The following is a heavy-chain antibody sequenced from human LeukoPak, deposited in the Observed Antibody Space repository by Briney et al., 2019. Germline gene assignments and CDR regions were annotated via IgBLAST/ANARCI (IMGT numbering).Heavy chain of an antibody. Sequence: PGGSLRPSCAASGFTFRDYFMSWIRQAPGKGLEWVAYTNTAGNTIYYADSMKGRFTISRDNAKNSLYLQMNTLRAEDTAVYYCARATYDSSAVDAFDVWGQGTAVTVSS. CDR2: TNTAGNTI. CDR1: GFTFRDYF. V-gene: IGHV3-11*01. J-gene: IGHJ3*01. CDR3: ARATYDSSAVDAFDV. D-gene: IGHD3-22*01.